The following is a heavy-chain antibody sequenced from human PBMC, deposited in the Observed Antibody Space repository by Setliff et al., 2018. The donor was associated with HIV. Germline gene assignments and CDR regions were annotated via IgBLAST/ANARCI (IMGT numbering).Heavy chain of an antibody. CDR1: GFTFSSYS. J-gene: IGHJ6*02. D-gene: IGHD3-10*01. CDR3: ARSVIGYYYYGMDV. CDR2: IWYDGSNK. V-gene: IGHV3-33*08. Sequence: GGSLRLSCAASGFTFSSYSMNWVRQAPGKGLEWVAVIWYDGSNKYYADSVKGRFTISRDNSKNMLYLQMNSLRAEDTAVYYCARSVIGYYYYGMDVWGQGTLVTVSS.